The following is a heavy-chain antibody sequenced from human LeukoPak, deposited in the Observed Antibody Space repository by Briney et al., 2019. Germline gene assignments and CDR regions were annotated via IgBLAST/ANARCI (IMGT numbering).Heavy chain of an antibody. J-gene: IGHJ4*02. V-gene: IGHV3-15*07. CDR2: IKVKTDGGAT. D-gene: IGHD2-21*01. Sequence: MPGGSLRLSCAASGFTFSNAWMNWVRQAPGKGLEWVGLIKVKTDGGATDYAAPVKGRFTISRDDSKNTLYLQMNSLKTEDTAVYYCVTDLVIKGYFDYWGQGALVTVSS. CDR3: VTDLVIKGYFDY. CDR1: GFTFSNAW.